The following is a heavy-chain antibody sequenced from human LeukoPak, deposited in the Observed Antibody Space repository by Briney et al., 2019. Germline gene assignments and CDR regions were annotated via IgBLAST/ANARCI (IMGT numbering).Heavy chain of an antibody. CDR3: ARGHPNILGGDYYDSSGYLNWFDP. D-gene: IGHD3-22*01. J-gene: IGHJ5*02. V-gene: IGHV1-46*01. Sequence: ASVKVSCKASGYTFTSYYMHWVRQAPGQGLEWMGIINPSGGSTSYAQKFQGRVTMTRDTSTSTVYMELSSLGSEDTAVYYCARGHPNILGGDYYDSSGYLNWFDPWGQGTLVTVSS. CDR1: GYTFTSYY. CDR2: INPSGGST.